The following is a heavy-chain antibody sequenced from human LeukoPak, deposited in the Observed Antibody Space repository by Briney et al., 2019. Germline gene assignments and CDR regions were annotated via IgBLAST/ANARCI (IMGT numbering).Heavy chain of an antibody. CDR3: ARYDARYGMDV. CDR2: ISYDGSNK. D-gene: IGHD1-1*01. Sequence: PGGSLRLSCAASGFTFSSYAMHWVRQAPGKGLEWVAVISYDGSNKYYADSVKGRFTISRDNSKNTLYLQMNSLRAEDTAVYNCARYDARYGMDVWGQGTTVTVSS. V-gene: IGHV3-30-3*01. J-gene: IGHJ6*02. CDR1: GFTFSSYA.